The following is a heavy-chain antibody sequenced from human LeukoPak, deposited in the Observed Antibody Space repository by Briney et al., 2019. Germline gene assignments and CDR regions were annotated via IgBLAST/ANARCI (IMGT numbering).Heavy chain of an antibody. D-gene: IGHD6-13*01. CDR3: ARGRGYSSSWYSSGGNYYYYMDV. CDR1: GGSFSGYY. Sequence: SETLSLACAVYGGSFSGYYWSWIRQPPGKGLEWIGEINHSGSTNYNPSLKSRVTISVDTSKNQFSLKLSSVTAADTAVYYCARGRGYSSSWYSSGGNYYYYMDVWAKGPRSPSP. V-gene: IGHV4-34*01. J-gene: IGHJ6*03. CDR2: INHSGST.